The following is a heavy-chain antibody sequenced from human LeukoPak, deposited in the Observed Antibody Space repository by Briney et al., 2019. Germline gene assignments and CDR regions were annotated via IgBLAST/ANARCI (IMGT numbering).Heavy chain of an antibody. CDR1: GYTFTSYG. D-gene: IGHD3-22*01. Sequence: ASVKVSCKASGYTFTSYGISWVRQAPGQGLEWMGWISAYNGNTNYAQKLQGRVTITADKSTSTAYMELRSLRSDDTAVYYCARDRYYYDSSGYYPFDYWGQGTLVTVSS. CDR2: ISAYNGNT. V-gene: IGHV1-18*01. J-gene: IGHJ4*02. CDR3: ARDRYYYDSSGYYPFDY.